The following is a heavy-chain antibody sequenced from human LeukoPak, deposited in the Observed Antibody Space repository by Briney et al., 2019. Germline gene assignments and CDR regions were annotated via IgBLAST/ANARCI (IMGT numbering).Heavy chain of an antibody. D-gene: IGHD6-6*01. J-gene: IGHJ4*02. V-gene: IGHV1-69*13. CDR3: ARGEAIAARPRLGY. CDR1: GGTFSSYA. Sequence: RASVKVSCKASGGTFSSYAISWVRQAPGQGLEWMGGIIPIFGTANYAQKFQGRVTITADESTSTAYMELSSLRSEDTAVYYCARGEAIAARPRLGYWGQGTLVTVSS. CDR2: IIPIFGTA.